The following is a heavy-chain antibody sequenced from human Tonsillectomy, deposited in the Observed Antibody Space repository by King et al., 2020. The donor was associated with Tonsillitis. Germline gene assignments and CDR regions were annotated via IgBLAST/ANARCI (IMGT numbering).Heavy chain of an antibody. V-gene: IGHV1-69*04. Sequence: VQLVQSGAEVKKPGSSVNVSCKASGGTFSSYVISWVRQAPGQGLDWMGRIIPIVGIADYAPKFQGRVTITADKSTSTAYMELSSLRSEDTAVTYCARETYGAALDYWGQGTLVTVSS. CDR2: IIPIVGIA. CDR3: ARETYGAALDY. J-gene: IGHJ4*02. D-gene: IGHD4-17*01. CDR1: GGTFSSYV.